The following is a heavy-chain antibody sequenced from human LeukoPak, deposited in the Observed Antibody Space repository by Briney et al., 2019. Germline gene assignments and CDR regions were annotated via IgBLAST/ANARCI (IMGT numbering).Heavy chain of an antibody. Sequence: LRLSCAASGFTFDDYAMHWIRQPPGKGLEWIGYIYHSGSTYYNPSLKSRVTISVDRSKNQFSLKLSSVTAADTAVYYCARVGSSAPDGNDAFDIWGQGTMVTVSS. CDR3: ARVGSSAPDGNDAFDI. V-gene: IGHV4-30-2*01. J-gene: IGHJ3*02. D-gene: IGHD6-19*01. CDR1: GFTFDDYA. CDR2: IYHSGST.